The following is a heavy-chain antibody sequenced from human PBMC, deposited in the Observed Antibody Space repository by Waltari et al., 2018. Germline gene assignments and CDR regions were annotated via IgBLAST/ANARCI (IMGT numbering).Heavy chain of an antibody. Sequence: EVQLVESGGDLVQPGGNLRLSCTASGFTLNNYGMNWVRQTPGKGLEWVSYISSGSSVIHYADSVKGRFTISRDIAKNSLYLQINSLRVEDTAMYYCARGGAARPDYWGQGTLVTVSS. V-gene: IGHV3-48*01. CDR3: ARGGAARPDY. CDR1: GFTLNNYG. J-gene: IGHJ4*02. D-gene: IGHD6-6*01. CDR2: ISSGSSVI.